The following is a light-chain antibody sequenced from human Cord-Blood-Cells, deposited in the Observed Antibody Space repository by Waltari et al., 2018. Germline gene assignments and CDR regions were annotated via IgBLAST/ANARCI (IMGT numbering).Light chain of an antibody. CDR2: DNN. CDR1: STNIGNNY. V-gene: IGLV1-51*01. CDR3: GTWDSSLSAYV. J-gene: IGLJ1*01. Sequence: QSVLTQPPSVSAAPGQKVTISCSGSSTNIGNNYVYWYQQLPGTAPKLLIYDNNKRPSGIPDRCSGSKSGTSATLGITGLQTGDEADYYCGTWDSSLSAYVFGTGTKVTVL.